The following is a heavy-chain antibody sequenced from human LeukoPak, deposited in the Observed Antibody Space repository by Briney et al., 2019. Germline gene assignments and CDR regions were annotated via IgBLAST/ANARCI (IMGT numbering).Heavy chain of an antibody. CDR2: IIPILGIA. J-gene: IGHJ4*02. Sequence: SVKVSCKASGGTFSSYAISWVRQAPGQGLEWMGRIIPILGIANYAQKFQGRVTITADKSTSTAYMELSSLRSEDTAVYYCARAGYDTLTGYYCDYWGQGTLVTVSS. CDR1: GGTFSSYA. V-gene: IGHV1-69*04. CDR3: ARAGYDTLTGYYCDY. D-gene: IGHD3-9*01.